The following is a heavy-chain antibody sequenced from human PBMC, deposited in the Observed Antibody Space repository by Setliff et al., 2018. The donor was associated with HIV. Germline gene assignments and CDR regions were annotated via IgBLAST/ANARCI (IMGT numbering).Heavy chain of an antibody. CDR3: GGMSGYYDY. CDR1: GLTFSSAW. D-gene: IGHD3-3*01. J-gene: IGHJ4*02. V-gene: IGHV3-7*01. CDR2: ISPDGSAT. Sequence: QPGGSLRLSCAASGLTFSSAWMGWVRQAPAKGLEWVANISPDGSATYYVDSVKGRFTISRDNAKSSLYLQMNSLRVEDTAVYYCGGMSGYYDYWGQGTLVTVSS.